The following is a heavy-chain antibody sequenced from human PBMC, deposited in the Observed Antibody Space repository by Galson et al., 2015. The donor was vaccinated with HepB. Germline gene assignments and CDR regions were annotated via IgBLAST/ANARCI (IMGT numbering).Heavy chain of an antibody. Sequence: SLRLSCAASGFTFDDYAMHWVRQAPGKGLEWVSGISWNSGSIGYADSVKGRFTISRDNAKNSLYLQMNSLRAEDTALYYCAKDQGYCTGGVCGGGYMDVWGKGTTVTVSS. CDR3: AKDQGYCTGGVCGGGYMDV. V-gene: IGHV3-9*01. D-gene: IGHD2-8*02. CDR1: GFTFDDYA. J-gene: IGHJ6*03. CDR2: ISWNSGSI.